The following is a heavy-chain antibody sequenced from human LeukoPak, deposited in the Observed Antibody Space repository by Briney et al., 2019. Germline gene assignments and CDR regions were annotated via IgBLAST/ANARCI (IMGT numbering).Heavy chain of an antibody. V-gene: IGHV4-39*01. Sequence: PSETLSLTCTVSGGSISSSSYYWGWIRQPPGKGLEWIGSIYYSGSTYYNPSLKSRVTISVDTSKNQFSLKLSSVTAADTAVYYCARLSPNRSHYAHPYYYYYYMDVWGKGTTVTVSS. CDR2: IYYSGST. CDR3: ARLSPNRSHYAHPYYYYYYMDV. CDR1: GGSISSSSYY. D-gene: IGHD2-2*01. J-gene: IGHJ6*03.